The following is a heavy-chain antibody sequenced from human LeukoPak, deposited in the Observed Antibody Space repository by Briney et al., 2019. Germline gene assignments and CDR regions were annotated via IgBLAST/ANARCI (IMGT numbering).Heavy chain of an antibody. V-gene: IGHV3-21*01. CDR3: ARFSASGIAVAVGEDG. J-gene: IGHJ4*02. Sequence: KPGGSLRLSCAASGFTFPAYNMNWVRQAPGKGLEWVSSISSTGTYLYYADSVKGRFTISRDNAKNSLYLQMNSLRAEDTAVYYCARFSASGIAVAVGEDGWGQGTLVTVSS. CDR1: GFTFPAYN. D-gene: IGHD6-19*01. CDR2: ISSTGTYL.